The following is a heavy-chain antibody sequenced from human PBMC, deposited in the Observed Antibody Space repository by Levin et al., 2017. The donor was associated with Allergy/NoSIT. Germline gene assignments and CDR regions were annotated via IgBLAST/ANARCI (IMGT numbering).Heavy chain of an antibody. Sequence: GGSLRLSCAASGFTFSNYGMHWVRQAPGKGLEWVAIISYDGSDKYHSDSVKGRFTISRDNSKNTLYLQMNSLRAEDTAVFYCVKDRGNDFWGVDYGMDVWGRGTTVTVSS. CDR1: GFTFSNYG. V-gene: IGHV3-30*18. CDR2: ISYDGSDK. D-gene: IGHD3-3*01. CDR3: VKDRGNDFWGVDYGMDV. J-gene: IGHJ6*02.